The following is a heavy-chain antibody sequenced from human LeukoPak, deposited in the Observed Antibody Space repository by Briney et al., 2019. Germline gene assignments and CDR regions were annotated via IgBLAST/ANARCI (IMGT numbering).Heavy chain of an antibody. CDR3: AKDQLTTEYYYYYGMDV. Sequence: ASVKVSCKASGYTFTSYGISWVRQAPGQGLEWMGWISAYNGNTNYAQKLQGRVTMTTDTSTSTAYMELRSLRSDDTAVYYCAKDQLTTEYYYYYGMDVWGQGTTVTVSS. CDR1: GYTFTSYG. V-gene: IGHV1-18*01. CDR2: ISAYNGNT. D-gene: IGHD4-17*01. J-gene: IGHJ6*02.